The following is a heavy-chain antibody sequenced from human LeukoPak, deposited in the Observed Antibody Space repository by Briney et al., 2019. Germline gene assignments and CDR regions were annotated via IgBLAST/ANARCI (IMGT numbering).Heavy chain of an antibody. J-gene: IGHJ3*02. Sequence: GGSLRLSCAVSGFTFSSYSMNWVRQAPGKGLEWVSYISSSSSTIYYADSVKGRFTISRDNAKNSLYLQMNSLRAEDTAVYYCARVLRVVVIKGDAFDIWGQGTMVTVSS. V-gene: IGHV3-48*04. D-gene: IGHD3-22*01. CDR2: ISSSSSTI. CDR1: GFTFSSYS. CDR3: ARVLRVVVIKGDAFDI.